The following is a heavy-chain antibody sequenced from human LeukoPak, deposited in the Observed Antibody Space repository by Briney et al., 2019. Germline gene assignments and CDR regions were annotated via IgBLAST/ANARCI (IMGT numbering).Heavy chain of an antibody. CDR2: ISSSSSYI. V-gene: IGHV3-21*04. J-gene: IGHJ4*02. CDR3: AKDIEAYYYDSSGYPGDY. Sequence: GGSLRLSCAASGFTFSSYSMNWVRQAPGKGLEWVSSISSSSSYIYYADSVKGRFTISRDNAKNSLCLQMNSLRTEDTALYYCAKDIEAYYYDSSGYPGDYWGQGTLVTVSS. CDR1: GFTFSSYS. D-gene: IGHD3-22*01.